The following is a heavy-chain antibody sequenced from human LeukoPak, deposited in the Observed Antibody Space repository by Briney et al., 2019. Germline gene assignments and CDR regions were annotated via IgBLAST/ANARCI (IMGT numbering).Heavy chain of an antibody. D-gene: IGHD3-9*01. CDR3: ARGSDWADY. CDR1: GFTFSSYG. V-gene: IGHV3-33*08. CDR2: IWYDGSNK. J-gene: IGHJ4*02. Sequence: GGSLRLSCAASGFTFSSYGMHWVRQAPGKGLEWVAVIWYDGSNKYYADSVRGRFTISRDNAKNSLYLQMNSLRAEDTALYYCARGSDWADYWGQGTLVTVSS.